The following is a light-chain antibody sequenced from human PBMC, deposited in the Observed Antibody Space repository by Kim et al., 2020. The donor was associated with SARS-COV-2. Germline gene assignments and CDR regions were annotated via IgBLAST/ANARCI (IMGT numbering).Light chain of an antibody. CDR3: QQYEDSPRT. CDR2: AAS. V-gene: IGKV3-20*01. CDR1: QTIRPNS. Sequence: SSGERATLSCRASQTIRPNSLAWYQQNPGQAPRLRIYAASSRATGIPDRFSGSGSGTDFTLTINRLEPDDFAVYYCQQYEDSPRTFGQGTKVDIK. J-gene: IGKJ1*01.